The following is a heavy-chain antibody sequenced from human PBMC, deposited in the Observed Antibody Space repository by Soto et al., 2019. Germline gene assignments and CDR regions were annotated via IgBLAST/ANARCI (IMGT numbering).Heavy chain of an antibody. D-gene: IGHD3-22*01. J-gene: IGHJ4*02. CDR1: GFTFSNYA. CDR2: FSGSGDTT. V-gene: IGHV3-23*01. Sequence: RXSCAASGFTFSNYAMSWVRQAPGKGLEWVSAFSGSGDTTFYADSVKGRFTVSRDNSKKTLYLQLNSLRDEDTAVYYCARDAGELPVVTVGVFVFWGRGTLVTVSS. CDR3: ARDAGELPVVTVGVFVF.